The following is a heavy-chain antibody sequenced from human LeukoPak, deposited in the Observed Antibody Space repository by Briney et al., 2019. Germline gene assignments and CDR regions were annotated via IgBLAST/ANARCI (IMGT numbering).Heavy chain of an antibody. D-gene: IGHD5-24*01. CDR2: IYYSGST. CDR1: GGSISSSSYY. J-gene: IGHJ4*02. V-gene: IGHV4-39*07. CDR3: ARDRGDGYNNLDY. Sequence: SETLSLTCTVSGGSISSSSYYWGWIRQPPGMGLEWIGSIYYSGSTYYDPSLEGRITISVDTSKNQFSLNLSSVTAADTAVYYCARDRGDGYNNLDYWGQGTLVTVSS.